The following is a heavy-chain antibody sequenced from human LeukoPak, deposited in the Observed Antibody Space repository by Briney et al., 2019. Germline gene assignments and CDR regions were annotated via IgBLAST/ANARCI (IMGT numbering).Heavy chain of an antibody. D-gene: IGHD6-19*01. CDR2: ISGSGGST. Sequence: GGSLRLSCAASGFTFSSYAMSWVRQAPGKGLGWVSAISGSGGSTYYADSVKGRFTISRDNSKNTLYLQMNSLRAEDTAVYYCANVAGPSRYYFDYWGQGTLVTVSS. CDR3: ANVAGPSRYYFDY. CDR1: GFTFSSYA. J-gene: IGHJ4*02. V-gene: IGHV3-23*01.